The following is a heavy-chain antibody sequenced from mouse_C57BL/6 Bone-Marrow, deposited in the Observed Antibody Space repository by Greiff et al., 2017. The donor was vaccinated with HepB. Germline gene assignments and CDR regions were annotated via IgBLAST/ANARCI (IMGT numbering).Heavy chain of an antibody. D-gene: IGHD2-1*01. CDR2: IHPSDSDT. V-gene: IGHV1-74*01. Sequence: VQLQQPGAELVKPGASVKVSCKASGYTFTSYWMHWVKQRPGQGLEWIGRIHPSDSDTNYNQKFKGKATLTVDKSSSTAYMQFSSLTSEDSAVYYCASYGNYGYYAMDYWGQGTSVTVSS. CDR3: ASYGNYGYYAMDY. J-gene: IGHJ4*01. CDR1: GYTFTSYW.